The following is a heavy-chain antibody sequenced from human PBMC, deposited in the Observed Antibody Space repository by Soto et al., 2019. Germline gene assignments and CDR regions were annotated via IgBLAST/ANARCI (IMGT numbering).Heavy chain of an antibody. V-gene: IGHV1-24*01. J-gene: IGHJ5*02. D-gene: IGHD1-20*01. CDR1: GRTLAELS. CDR2: FDPGNGQK. Sequence: GASVKVSCKVYGRTLAELSMNWVRQAPGKGLEWMGGFDPGNGQKFYAQKFQGRVIMTGDTSTETAYMELSSLRSEDTAVYYCATDGNNGNNWFDPWGQEPRSPSP. CDR3: ATDGNNGNNWFDP.